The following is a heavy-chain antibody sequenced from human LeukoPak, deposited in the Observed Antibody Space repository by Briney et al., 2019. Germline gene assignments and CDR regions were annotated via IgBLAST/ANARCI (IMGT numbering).Heavy chain of an antibody. J-gene: IGHJ6*03. D-gene: IGHD3-3*01. CDR2: IIPIFGTA. V-gene: IGHV1-69*13. Sequence: VASVKVSCKASGGTFSSYAISWVRQASGQGLEWMGGIIPIFGTANYAQKFQGRVTITADETTSTAYMELSSLRAEDTAVYYCARDGKLIRFLPHGLPSDYYYMDVWGKGTTVTVSS. CDR1: GGTFSSYA. CDR3: ARDGKLIRFLPHGLPSDYYYMDV.